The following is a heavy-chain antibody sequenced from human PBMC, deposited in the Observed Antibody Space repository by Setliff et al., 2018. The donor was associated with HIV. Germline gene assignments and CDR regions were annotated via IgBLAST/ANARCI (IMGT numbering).Heavy chain of an antibody. J-gene: IGHJ4*02. CDR1: GGSISSNNYY. D-gene: IGHD2-2*01. CDR3: ARQGLVLVPASIDWRLPPSPIDY. Sequence: ETLSLTCTVSGGSISSNNYYWGWIRHPPGKGLEWIASIYYSGRTYYNPSLKRRITISVDTSKNQFSLRLSSVTAADTAVYYCARQGLVLVPASIDWRLPPSPIDYWGQGALVTVSS. CDR2: IYYSGRT. V-gene: IGHV4-39*01.